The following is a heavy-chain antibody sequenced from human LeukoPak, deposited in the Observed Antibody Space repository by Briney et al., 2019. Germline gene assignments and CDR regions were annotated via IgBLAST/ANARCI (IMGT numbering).Heavy chain of an antibody. D-gene: IGHD6-13*01. V-gene: IGHV3-53*04. Sequence: GGSLRLSCAASGFTVSSNHMSWVRQAPGKGLEWVSVIYTGGTTNYADSVKGRFTSSRHISKNTLYLQMNSLRDEDTAVYYCASGSAAASYYLDYWGQGTLVTVSS. CDR2: IYTGGTT. J-gene: IGHJ4*02. CDR1: GFTVSSNH. CDR3: ASGSAAASYYLDY.